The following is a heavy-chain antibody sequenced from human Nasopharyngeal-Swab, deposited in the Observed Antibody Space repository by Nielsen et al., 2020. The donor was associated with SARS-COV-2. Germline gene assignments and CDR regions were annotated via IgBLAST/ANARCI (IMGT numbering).Heavy chain of an antibody. V-gene: IGHV4-59*01. CDR2: IYYGGST. CDR3: AGAVAGTGWDY. Sequence: SRQTPGKGLEWIGYIYYGGSTNYSPSLKSRVTISVDTSKNQFSLKLSSVTAADTAVYYCAGAVAGTGWDYWGQGTLVTVSS. J-gene: IGHJ4*02. D-gene: IGHD6-19*01.